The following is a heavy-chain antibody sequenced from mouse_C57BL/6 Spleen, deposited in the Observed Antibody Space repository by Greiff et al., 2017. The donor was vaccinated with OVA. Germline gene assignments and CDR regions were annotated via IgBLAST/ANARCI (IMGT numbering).Heavy chain of an antibody. Sequence: VQLQQSGPELVKPGASVKISCKASGYSFTGYYMNWVKQSPEKSLDWIGEINPSTGGTTYNQKFKAKATLTVDKSSSTAYMQLKSLTSEDSAVYYCARSYYGSIDYWGQGTTLTVSS. V-gene: IGHV1-42*01. J-gene: IGHJ2*01. CDR1: GYSFTGYY. CDR3: ARSYYGSIDY. CDR2: INPSTGGT. D-gene: IGHD1-1*01.